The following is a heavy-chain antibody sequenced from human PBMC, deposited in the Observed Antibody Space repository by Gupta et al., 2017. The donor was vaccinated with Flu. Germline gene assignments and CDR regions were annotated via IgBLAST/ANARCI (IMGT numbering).Heavy chain of an antibody. CDR1: GGSITSSTYF. Sequence: LQLQESGPGLLKPTETLSLTCAVAGGSITSSTYFWGWIHQPPGKGLEWIWSISSSGSTYYNPSLKSRVTISVDTSKNQFSLRLSSVTAADTAVFYCARLAGSSGYYVRGAFDIWGQGTMVTVSS. D-gene: IGHD3-22*01. J-gene: IGHJ3*02. CDR3: ARLAGSSGYYVRGAFDI. V-gene: IGHV4-39*01. CDR2: ISSSGST.